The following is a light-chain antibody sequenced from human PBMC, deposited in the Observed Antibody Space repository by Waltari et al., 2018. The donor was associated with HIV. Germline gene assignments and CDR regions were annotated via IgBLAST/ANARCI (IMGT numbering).Light chain of an antibody. CDR3: CSYAGSYTFL. Sequence: QSALTQPRTVSGSPGHSVTLSCTGTSSDVGASNYVPGYPQHPGKAPKLMIYDVSKRPSGVPVRFSGSKSGNTASLTISGLQAEDEADYYCCSYAGSYTFLFGGGTKLTVL. CDR2: DVS. J-gene: IGLJ2*01. CDR1: SSDVGASNY. V-gene: IGLV2-11*01.